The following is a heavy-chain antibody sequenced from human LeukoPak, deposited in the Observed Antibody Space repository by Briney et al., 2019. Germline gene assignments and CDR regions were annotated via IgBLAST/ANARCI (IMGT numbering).Heavy chain of an antibody. J-gene: IGHJ4*02. CDR3: AKSGGRVAICDS. CDR2: ISSRAMDT. Sequence: GGSLRLSCAASGFTFSSYAMGWVRQAPGKGLEWVSSISSRAMDTYYADSVNGRFTISRDDSMDTVYLQMNNLRAEDTAMYYCAKSGGRVAICDSWGQGTLVTVSS. CDR1: GFTFSSYA. D-gene: IGHD2-15*01. V-gene: IGHV3-23*01.